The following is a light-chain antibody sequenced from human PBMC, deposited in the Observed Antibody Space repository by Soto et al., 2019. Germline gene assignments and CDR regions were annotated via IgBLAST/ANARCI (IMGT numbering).Light chain of an antibody. CDR3: HQCGSSPQT. Sequence: EIVLTQSPGTLSLSPGERATLSCRASQSVSSSYLAWYQQKPGQAPRLLIYGASSRATGIPDRVSGSGSGTDFTLTISRLEPEDFAVYYCHQCGSSPQTFGQGTKLEIK. J-gene: IGKJ2*01. V-gene: IGKV3-20*01. CDR2: GAS. CDR1: QSVSSSY.